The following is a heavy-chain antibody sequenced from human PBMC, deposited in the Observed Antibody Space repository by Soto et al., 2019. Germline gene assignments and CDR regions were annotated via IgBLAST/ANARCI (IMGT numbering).Heavy chain of an antibody. CDR2: INHSGST. CDR1: GGSFSGYY. D-gene: IGHD6-13*01. CDR3: ARVEYSSSWNYYYYYGMDV. V-gene: IGHV4-34*01. Sequence: SETLSLTCAVYGGSFSGYYWSWIRQPPGKGLEWIGEINHSGSTNYNPSLKSRVTISVDTSKNQFSLKLSSVTAADTAVYYCARVEYSSSWNYYYYYGMDVWGQGTTVTVSS. J-gene: IGHJ6*02.